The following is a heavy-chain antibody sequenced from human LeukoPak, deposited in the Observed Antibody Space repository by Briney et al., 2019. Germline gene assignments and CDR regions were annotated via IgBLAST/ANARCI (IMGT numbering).Heavy chain of an antibody. CDR3: AKDLERSVANPYYYDSSGYYYPPDY. CDR2: ISYDGSNK. CDR1: GFTFSSYG. V-gene: IGHV3-30*18. J-gene: IGHJ4*02. D-gene: IGHD3-22*01. Sequence: GGSLRLSCAASGFTFSSYGMHWVRQAPGKGLEWVAVISYDGSNKYYADSVKGRFTISRDNSKNTLYLQMNSLRAEDTAVYYCAKDLERSVANPYYYDSSGYYYPPDYWGQGTLVTVSS.